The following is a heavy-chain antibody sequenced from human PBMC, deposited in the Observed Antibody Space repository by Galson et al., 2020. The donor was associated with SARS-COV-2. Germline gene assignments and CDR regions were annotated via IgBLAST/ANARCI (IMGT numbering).Heavy chain of an antibody. CDR3: ARADQKIGYCSSTSCPSPYYYYYYMDV. Sequence: LSLTCAASGFTFSSYDMHWVRQATGKGLEWVSAIGTAGDTYYPGSVKGRFTISRENAKNSLYLQMNSLRAGDTAVYYCARADQKIGYCSSTSCPSPYYYYYYMDVWGKGTTVTVSS. V-gene: IGHV3-13*01. D-gene: IGHD2-2*01. CDR1: GFTFSSYD. CDR2: IGTAGDT. J-gene: IGHJ6*03.